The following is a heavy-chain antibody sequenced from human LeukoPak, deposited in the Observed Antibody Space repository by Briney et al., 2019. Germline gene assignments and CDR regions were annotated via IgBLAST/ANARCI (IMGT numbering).Heavy chain of an antibody. V-gene: IGHV4-61*02. CDR2: IYTSGST. J-gene: IGHJ3*02. CDR1: GGSISSGSYY. D-gene: IGHD2-2*02. CDR3: ARGAPRRLYCSSTSCYKGHAFDI. Sequence: SETLSLTCTVSGGSISSGSYYWSWIRQPAGKGLEWIGRIYTSGSTNYNPSLKSRVTMSVDTSKNQFSLKLSSVTAADTAVYYCARGAPRRLYCSSTSCYKGHAFDIWGQGTMVTVSS.